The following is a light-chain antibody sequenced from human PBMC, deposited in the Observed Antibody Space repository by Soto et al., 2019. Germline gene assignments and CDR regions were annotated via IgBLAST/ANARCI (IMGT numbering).Light chain of an antibody. V-gene: IGKV1-33*01. J-gene: IGKJ5*01. CDR1: QDISNY. CDR3: QQYDKLPPIT. CDR2: DAA. Sequence: DIQMTQSPSYLSAYGGDRVTITCQASQDISNYLNWYQQKPGKAPKLLIYDAANLETGVPSRFSGSGPGTDFTSTISSLQPEDIATYYCQQYDKLPPITFGQGTRLEIK.